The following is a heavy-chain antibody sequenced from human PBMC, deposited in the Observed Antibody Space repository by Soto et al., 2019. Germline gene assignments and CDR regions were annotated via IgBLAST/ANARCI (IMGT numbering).Heavy chain of an antibody. J-gene: IGHJ4*02. CDR3: ATAKL. Sequence: ASVRVSCKSSGYTFTIFGISWVRQAPGKGLDWMGGFDPEDGETIYAQKFQGRVTMTEDTSTDTAYMELSSLRSEDTAVYYCATAKLWGQGTLVTVSS. CDR2: FDPEDGET. CDR1: GYTFTIFG. V-gene: IGHV1-24*01.